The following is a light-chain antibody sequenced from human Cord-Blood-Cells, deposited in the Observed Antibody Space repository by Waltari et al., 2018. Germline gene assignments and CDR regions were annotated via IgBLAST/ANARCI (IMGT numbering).Light chain of an antibody. CDR1: QSVSSY. CDR3: QQRSNWPPIT. V-gene: IGKV3-11*01. CDR2: DAY. J-gene: IGKJ5*01. Sequence: EIVLTQSPATLSLSPGERAIISCRASQSVSSYLAWYQQKPGQAPRLLIYDAYNRATGIPARFSGSGSWTDFTLTISSLEPEDFAVYYCQQRSNWPPITFGQGTRLEIK.